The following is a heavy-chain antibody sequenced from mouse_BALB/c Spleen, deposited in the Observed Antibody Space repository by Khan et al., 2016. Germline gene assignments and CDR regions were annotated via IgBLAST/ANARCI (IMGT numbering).Heavy chain of an antibody. CDR1: GFSLTSYG. CDR2: IWRGGST. CDR3: AKNGSYWYFDV. V-gene: IGHV2-5*01. Sequence: QVQLKQSGPGLVQPSQSLSITCTVSGFSLTSYGVHWVRQSPGKSLEWLGVIWRGGSTDYNAAFMSRLSITKDNSKSQVFFKMNGLHADDTAISYCAKNGSYWYFDVWGAGTTVTVSS. J-gene: IGHJ1*01. D-gene: IGHD1-1*02.